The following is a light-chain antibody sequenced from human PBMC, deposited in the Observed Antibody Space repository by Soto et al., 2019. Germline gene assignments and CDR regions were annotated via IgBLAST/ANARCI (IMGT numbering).Light chain of an antibody. CDR2: DAS. V-gene: IGKV3-11*01. J-gene: IGKJ4*01. Sequence: EIVLTQSPDTLSLSPGERATLSCRASQSVDNYLAWYQQRPGQAPRLLIYDASNRASGIPDRFSGSGSGTEFTHTIRSLEPEDFAVCYCQQRSTGPPITFGGGTKVEIK. CDR3: QQRSTGPPIT. CDR1: QSVDNY.